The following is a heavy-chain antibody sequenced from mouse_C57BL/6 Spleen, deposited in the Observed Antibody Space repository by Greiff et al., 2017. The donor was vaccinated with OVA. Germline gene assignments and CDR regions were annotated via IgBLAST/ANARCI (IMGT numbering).Heavy chain of an antibody. J-gene: IGHJ3*01. V-gene: IGHV1-64*01. Sequence: VQLQQPGAELVRPGASVKLSCKASGYTFTSYWMHWVKQRPGQGLEWIGMIHPNSGSTNYNEKFKSKATLTVDKSSSTAYMQLSSLTSEDSAVYYCARSLGSWFAYWGQGTLVTVSA. CDR1: GYTFTSYW. D-gene: IGHD4-1*01. CDR3: ARSLGSWFAY. CDR2: IHPNSGST.